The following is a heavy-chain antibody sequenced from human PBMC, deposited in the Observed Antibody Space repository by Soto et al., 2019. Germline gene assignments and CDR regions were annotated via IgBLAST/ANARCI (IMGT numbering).Heavy chain of an antibody. CDR1: GYTFTDYY. CDR2: INPDTGAT. Sequence: HEHLVQSGAEVRRPGASLKVSCRASGYTFTDYYIHWVRQAPGQGLEWMGWINPDTGATNYAQNFQGKVTLTSDTSINTASLDLTSLTSDDTAVYYCARGDSGTGGWPFHYFDYWGQGTQVIVSS. V-gene: IGHV1-2*02. CDR3: ARGDSGTGGWPFHYFDY. D-gene: IGHD2-8*02. J-gene: IGHJ4*01.